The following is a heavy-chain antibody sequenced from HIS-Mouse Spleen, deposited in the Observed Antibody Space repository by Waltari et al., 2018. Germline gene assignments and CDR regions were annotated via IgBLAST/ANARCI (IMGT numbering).Heavy chain of an antibody. CDR2: INHSGST. CDR3: ARESGTLLRAKGARYWYFDL. J-gene: IGHJ2*01. D-gene: IGHD1-26*01. CDR1: GGSFSGYY. Sequence: QVQLQQWGAGLLKPSETLSLTCAVYGGSFSGYYWSWIRQPPGKGLEWIGEINHSGSTNYNPSLKSRVTISVDTSKNQFSLKLSSVTAADTAVYYCARESGTLLRAKGARYWYFDLWGRGTLVTVSS. V-gene: IGHV4-34*01.